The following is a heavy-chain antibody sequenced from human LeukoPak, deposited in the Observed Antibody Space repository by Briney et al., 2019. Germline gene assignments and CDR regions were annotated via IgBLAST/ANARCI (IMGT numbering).Heavy chain of an antibody. CDR2: ISGSGGST. V-gene: IGHV3-23*01. Sequence: QPGGSLRLSCAASGFTFSSYAMSWVRQAPGKGLEWVSAISGSGGSTYYADSVEGRFTISRDNSKNTLYLQMNSLRAEDTAVYYCATTDDSSTYYYGMDVWGQGTTVTVSS. D-gene: IGHD2-2*01. CDR1: GFTFSSYA. CDR3: ATTDDSSTYYYGMDV. J-gene: IGHJ6*02.